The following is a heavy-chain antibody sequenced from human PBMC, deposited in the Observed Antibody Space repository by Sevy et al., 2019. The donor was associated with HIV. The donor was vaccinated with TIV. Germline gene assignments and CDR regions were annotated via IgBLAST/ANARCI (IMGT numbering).Heavy chain of an antibody. J-gene: IGHJ3*02. V-gene: IGHV3-53*01. D-gene: IGHD3-22*01. Sequence: GGSLRLSCAASGFSVSGIYMSWVRQAPGKGLEWVSVLYVGGSTYYADSVKGRFTISRDNSKNTLYLEMSSLRAEDTAIYHCARGRYDSTGYYIYDSFDIWGQGTMVTVSS. CDR2: LYVGGST. CDR3: ARGRYDSTGYYIYDSFDI. CDR1: GFSVSGIY.